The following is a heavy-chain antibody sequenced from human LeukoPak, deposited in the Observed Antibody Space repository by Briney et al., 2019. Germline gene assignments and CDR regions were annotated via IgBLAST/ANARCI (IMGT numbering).Heavy chain of an antibody. J-gene: IGHJ4*02. CDR3: ARESESSGWYDY. CDR2: ISGDGGST. D-gene: IGHD6-19*01. CDR1: GSMFHDYA. Sequence: GGSLRLSCAAPGSMFHDYAIHWVRQAPGKGLEWVPLISGDGGSTFYADSVKGRFTISRDNSKNSLYLQMNSLRSDDTALYYCARESESSGWYDYWGQGTLVTVSS. V-gene: IGHV3-43*02.